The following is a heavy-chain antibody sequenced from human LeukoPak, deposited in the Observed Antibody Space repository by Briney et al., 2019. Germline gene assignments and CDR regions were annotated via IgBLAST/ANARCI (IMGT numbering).Heavy chain of an antibody. J-gene: IGHJ4*02. CDR1: GFTFDDYA. CDR3: ARGEDGDYSDY. V-gene: IGHV3-9*01. CDR2: ISWNSGSI. D-gene: IGHD4-17*01. Sequence: PGGSLRLSCAASGFTFDDYAMHWVRQAPGKGLEWVSGISWNSGSIGYADSVKGRFTISRDNAKNSLYLQMNSLRAEDTAVYYCARGEDGDYSDYWGQGTLVTVSS.